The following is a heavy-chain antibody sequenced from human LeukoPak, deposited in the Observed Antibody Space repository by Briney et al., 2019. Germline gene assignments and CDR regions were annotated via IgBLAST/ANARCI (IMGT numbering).Heavy chain of an antibody. CDR2: IHPSGGST. V-gene: IGHV1-46*01. J-gene: IGHJ4*02. D-gene: IGHD5-18*01. Sequence: GASVKISCKASGYTFTDYYMYWVRQAPGQGPECMGVIHPSGGSTTYAQKFQGRVTLTKDTATSTVYIELSSLRSDDTAVYYCARMAMDPATVTNFFDLWGQGTLLTVSA. CDR3: ARMAMDPATVTNFFDL. CDR1: GYTFTDYY.